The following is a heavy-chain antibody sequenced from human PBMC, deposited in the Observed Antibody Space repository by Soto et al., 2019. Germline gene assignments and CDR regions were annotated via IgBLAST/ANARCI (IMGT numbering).Heavy chain of an antibody. V-gene: IGHV1-18*01. D-gene: IGHD6-19*01. CDR3: ARDEPVSIAVANWFDP. CDR2: ISAYNGNT. Sequence: GASVKVSCKASGYTFTSYGISWVRQAPGQGLEWMGWISAYNGNTNYAQKLQGRVTMTTDTSTSTAYMGLRSLRSDDTAVYYCARDEPVSIAVANWFDPWGQGTLVTVSS. J-gene: IGHJ5*02. CDR1: GYTFTSYG.